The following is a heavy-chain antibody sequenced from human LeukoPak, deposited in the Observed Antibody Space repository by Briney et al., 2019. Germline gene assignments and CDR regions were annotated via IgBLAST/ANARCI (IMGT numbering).Heavy chain of an antibody. D-gene: IGHD2-15*01. CDR2: MSYSGST. V-gene: IGHV4-39*01. CDR3: ARQCVICANRIPLDN. J-gene: IGHJ4*02. CDR1: GGSISNRSYY. Sequence: PSETLSLTCTVAGGSISNRSYYWAWIRQPPGKWLEWIGSMSYSGSTYYNPSLKSRVTISVDTSKNQFSLKLSSVTAADTAMYYCARQCVICANRIPLDNWGQGTLVTVSS.